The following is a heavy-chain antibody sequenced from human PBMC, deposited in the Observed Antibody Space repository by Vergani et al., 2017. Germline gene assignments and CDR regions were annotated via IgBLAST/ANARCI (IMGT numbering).Heavy chain of an antibody. CDR3: ARDGLYRLPLFDY. CDR1: GGSFSGYY. Sequence: VQLQQWGAGLLKPSETLSLTCAVYGGSFSGYYWSWIRQPPGKGLEWVSGINWNGGSTGYADSVKGRFTISRDNAKNSLYLQMNSLRAEDTALYYCARDGLYRLPLFDYWGQGTLVTVSS. CDR2: INWNGGST. D-gene: IGHD5/OR15-5a*01. V-gene: IGHV3-20*04. J-gene: IGHJ4*02.